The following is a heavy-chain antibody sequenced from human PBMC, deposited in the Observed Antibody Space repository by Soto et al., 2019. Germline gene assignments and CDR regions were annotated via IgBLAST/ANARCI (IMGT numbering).Heavy chain of an antibody. CDR2: IYPDDSDS. Sequence: GETLKISCKGSGYKFTTYWIGWVRQMPGKGLEWMAIIYPDDSDSRYSPSFQGQVTISADKSISTAYLQWSSLKASDTAIYYCVATYGDYLDYWGQGTLVTVSS. D-gene: IGHD4-17*01. CDR3: VATYGDYLDY. J-gene: IGHJ4*02. V-gene: IGHV5-51*01. CDR1: GYKFTTYW.